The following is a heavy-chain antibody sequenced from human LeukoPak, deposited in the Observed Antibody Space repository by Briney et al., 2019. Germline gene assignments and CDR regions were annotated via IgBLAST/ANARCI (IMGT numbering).Heavy chain of an antibody. V-gene: IGHV4-4*07. J-gene: IGHJ4*02. Sequence: SETLSLTCTVSGGSFSTYYWSWIRQPAGKGLEWIGHIYTTGTTDYNPSLKSRVTMSIDTSKNQFSLKLNSVTAADTAIYYCARVNSARLPYDYWGQGTLVTVSS. CDR2: IYTTGTT. CDR1: GGSFSTYY. CDR3: ARVNSARLPYDY. D-gene: IGHD6-25*01.